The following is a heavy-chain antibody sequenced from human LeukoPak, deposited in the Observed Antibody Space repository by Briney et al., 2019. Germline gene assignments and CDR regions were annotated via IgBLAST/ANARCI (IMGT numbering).Heavy chain of an antibody. J-gene: IGHJ4*02. CDR2: IYYSGST. D-gene: IGHD6-19*01. Sequence: SETLSLTCTVSGGSISSYYWSWIRQPPGEGLEWIGYIYYSGSTNYNPSLKSRVTISVGTSKNQFSLKLSSVTAADTAVYYCARAAEGYYFDYWGQGTLVTVSS. CDR3: ARAAEGYYFDY. V-gene: IGHV4-59*01. CDR1: GGSISSYY.